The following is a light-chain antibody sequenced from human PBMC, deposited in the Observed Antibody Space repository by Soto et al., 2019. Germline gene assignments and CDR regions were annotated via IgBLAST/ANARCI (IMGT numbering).Light chain of an antibody. CDR2: AAS. CDR3: QQSYSTSYP. J-gene: IGKJ2*01. CDR1: QSISSY. V-gene: IGKV1-39*01. Sequence: DIQMTQSPSSLSASVGDRVTITCRASQSISSYLNWYQQKPGKAPTLLIYAASSFQSGVPSRFSGSGSGTDFTLTISSLQPEDFATYYCQQSYSTSYPFGQGTKLEIK.